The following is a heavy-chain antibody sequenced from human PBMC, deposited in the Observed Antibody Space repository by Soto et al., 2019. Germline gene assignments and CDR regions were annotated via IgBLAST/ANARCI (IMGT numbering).Heavy chain of an antibody. CDR1: GDTSSNYG. Sequence: SVKVSCKASGDTSSNYGVSWVRQAPGQGLEWMGGILSVFGTTTYARNFQGRITITADKSTSTVYMELTSLRSDDTATYYCARDPDEVVGTDYHYYGMDVWDQGATVTVSS. CDR2: ILSVFGTT. V-gene: IGHV1-69*06. CDR3: ARDPDEVVGTDYHYYGMDV. J-gene: IGHJ6*02. D-gene: IGHD1-26*01.